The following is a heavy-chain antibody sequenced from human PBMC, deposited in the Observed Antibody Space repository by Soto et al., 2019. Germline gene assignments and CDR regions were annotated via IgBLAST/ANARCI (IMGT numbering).Heavy chain of an antibody. CDR1: GFTFSNAW. Sequence: EVQLVESGGDLVKPGGSLRLSCAGSGFTFSNAWINWVRQAPGKGLEWVGHVKSKTDGGTTDYGAPVKGRCTISRDDSKNTVFLQMNSLKTEDTAMYYCTTDHPYNYDSSCYEHWGQGTLVTVSS. V-gene: IGHV3-15*07. CDR2: VKSKTDGGTT. J-gene: IGHJ4*02. CDR3: TTDHPYNYDSSCYEH. D-gene: IGHD3-22*01.